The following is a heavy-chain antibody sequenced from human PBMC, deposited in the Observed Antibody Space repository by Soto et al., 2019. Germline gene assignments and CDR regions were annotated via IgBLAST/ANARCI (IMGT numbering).Heavy chain of an antibody. CDR3: ARDKLGYCSGGSCYYYYYGMDV. D-gene: IGHD2-15*01. Sequence: GGSLRLSCAASGFTFSSYWMSWVRQAPGKGLEWVANIKQDGSEKDYVDSVKGRFTISRDNAKNSLYLQMNSLRAEDTAVYYCARDKLGYCSGGSCYYYYYGMDVWGQGTTVTVSS. J-gene: IGHJ6*02. CDR2: IKQDGSEK. V-gene: IGHV3-7*01. CDR1: GFTFSSYW.